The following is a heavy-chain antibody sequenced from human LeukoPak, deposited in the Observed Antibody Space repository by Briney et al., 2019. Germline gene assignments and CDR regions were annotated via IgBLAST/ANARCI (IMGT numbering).Heavy chain of an antibody. V-gene: IGHV1-3*03. D-gene: IGHD1-14*01. CDR1: GYTFTSYT. J-gene: IGHJ4*02. Sequence: ASVKVSCKACGYTFTSYTIHWVRQAPGQSLEWMGWISVGRGDSKCSQEFQGRVTLTRDTSATTAYLEVSSLRPEDMAVYYCARERGIRDAFDFWGQGTLVTVSS. CDR2: ISVGRGDS. CDR3: ARERGIRDAFDF.